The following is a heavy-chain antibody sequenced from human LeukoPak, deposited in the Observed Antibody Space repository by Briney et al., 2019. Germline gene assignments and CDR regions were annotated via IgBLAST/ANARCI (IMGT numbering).Heavy chain of an antibody. D-gene: IGHD2-15*01. CDR3: ARNSAARFYYYYYMDV. Sequence: GGSLRLSCAASGFTFSSYGMHWVRQAPGKGLEWVAVIWSDGLNKDYADSVKGRFTISGDNSKNTLYLQMNTLRSEDTALYYCARNSAARFYYYYYMDVWGKGTTVTVSS. CDR2: IWSDGLNK. V-gene: IGHV3-33*08. CDR1: GFTFSSYG. J-gene: IGHJ6*03.